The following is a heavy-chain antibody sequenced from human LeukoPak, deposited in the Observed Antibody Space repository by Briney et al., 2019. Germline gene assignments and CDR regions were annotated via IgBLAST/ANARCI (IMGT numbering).Heavy chain of an antibody. J-gene: IGHJ4*02. D-gene: IGHD2-15*01. CDR3: ARDCSGGSCYDY. CDR2: IKQDGSEK. Sequence: QPGGSLRLSCAASGFTFSSHYMTWVRQTPGKGLEWVANIKQDGSEKYHVDSVKGRFTISRDNAKNSLYLQMNSLRAEDTAVYYCARDCSGGSCYDYWGQGTLVTVSS. V-gene: IGHV3-7*05. CDR1: GFTFSSHY.